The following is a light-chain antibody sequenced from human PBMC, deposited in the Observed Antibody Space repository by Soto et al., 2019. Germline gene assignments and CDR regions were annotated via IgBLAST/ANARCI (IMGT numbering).Light chain of an antibody. J-gene: IGKJ1*01. CDR3: QQRSNWPWS. CDR2: GAS. V-gene: IGKV3-11*01. Sequence: EIVLTQSPATLSLSPGERATLSCRASQSVSTSLAWFQQKPGQAPRLLIYGASNRATGIPARFSGTGSGTDFTLTISSLEPEDFAVYYCQQRSNWPWSFGQGTKVEIK. CDR1: QSVSTS.